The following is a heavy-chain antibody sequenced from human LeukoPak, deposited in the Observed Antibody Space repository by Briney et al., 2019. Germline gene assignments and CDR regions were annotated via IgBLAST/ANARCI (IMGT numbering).Heavy chain of an antibody. CDR3: ARDTYSSSWQYYYYYMDV. D-gene: IGHD6-13*01. Sequence: ASVKVSCKVSGYTFTSYGISWVRQAPGQGLEWMGWISAYNGNTNYAQKLQGRVTMTTDTSTSTAYMELRSLRSDDTAVYYCARDTYSSSWQYYYYYMDVWGKGTTVTISS. J-gene: IGHJ6*03. V-gene: IGHV1-18*01. CDR2: ISAYNGNT. CDR1: GYTFTSYG.